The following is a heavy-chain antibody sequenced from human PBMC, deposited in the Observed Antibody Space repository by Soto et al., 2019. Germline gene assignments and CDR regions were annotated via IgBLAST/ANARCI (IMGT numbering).Heavy chain of an antibody. Sequence: LSLTCTVSGGSISSGDYYWSWIRQPPGKGLEWIGYIYYSGSTYYNPSLKSRVTISVDTSKNQFSLKLSSVTAADTAVYYCARAPAAPDWYDPWGQGTLVTVSS. CDR2: IYYSGST. CDR3: ARAPAAPDWYDP. J-gene: IGHJ5*02. CDR1: GGSISSGDYY. D-gene: IGHD2-2*01. V-gene: IGHV4-30-4*01.